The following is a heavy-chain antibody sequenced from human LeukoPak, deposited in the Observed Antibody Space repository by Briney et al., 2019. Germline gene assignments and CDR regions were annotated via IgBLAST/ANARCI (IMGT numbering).Heavy chain of an antibody. D-gene: IGHD6-13*01. J-gene: IGHJ6*03. CDR1: GGSFSGYY. V-gene: IGHV4-34*01. CDR2: INHSGST. Sequence: SETLSLTCAVYGGSFSGYYWSWIRQPPGKGLEWIGEINHSGSTNYNPSLKSRVTISVDTSKNQFSLKLSSVTAADTAVYYCARVPAAAGTGYMDVWGKGTTVTVSS. CDR3: ARVPAAAGTGYMDV.